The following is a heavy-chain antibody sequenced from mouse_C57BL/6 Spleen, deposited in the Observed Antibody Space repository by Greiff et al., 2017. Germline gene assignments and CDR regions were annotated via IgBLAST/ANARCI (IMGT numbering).Heavy chain of an antibody. Sequence: EVQLQESGGDLVKPGGSLKLSCAASGFTFSSYGMSWVRQTPDKRLEWVATISSGGSYTYYPDSVKGRFTISRDNAKNTLYLQMSSLKSEDTAMYYCARHEGHHDYGDAMDYWGQGTSVTVSS. CDR1: GFTFSSYG. J-gene: IGHJ4*01. CDR3: ARHEGHHDYGDAMDY. D-gene: IGHD2-4*01. V-gene: IGHV5-6*01. CDR2: ISSGGSYT.